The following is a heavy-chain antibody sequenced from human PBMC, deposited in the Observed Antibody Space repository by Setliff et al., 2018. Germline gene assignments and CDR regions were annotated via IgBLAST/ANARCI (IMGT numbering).Heavy chain of an antibody. V-gene: IGHV1-46*01. CDR3: ASIDWGENFYNTDV. J-gene: IGHJ6*03. Sequence: ASVKVSCKTSGYSFTSHYMHWVRQAPGQGLEWMGIINPGGLTSSSTQKFEGRVTMTRDTSTSTVYMELNSLRGEDTAVYFCASIDWGENFYNTDVWGKGTTVTVSS. CDR2: INPGGLTS. D-gene: IGHD7-27*01. CDR1: GYSFTSHY.